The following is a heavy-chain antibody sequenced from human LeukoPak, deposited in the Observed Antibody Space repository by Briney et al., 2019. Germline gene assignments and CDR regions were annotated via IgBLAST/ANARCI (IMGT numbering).Heavy chain of an antibody. CDR3: AREYSSGWYAVDY. CDR1: GFTFSSYW. CDR2: IKQDGSDK. V-gene: IGHV3-7*01. J-gene: IGHJ4*02. Sequence: PGGSLRLSCAASGFTFSSYWMSWVRQAPGKGLEWVANIKQDGSDKYYVDSVKGRFTISRDNAKNSLFLQMNSLRAEDTAVYYCAREYSSGWYAVDYWGQGTLVTVSS. D-gene: IGHD6-19*01.